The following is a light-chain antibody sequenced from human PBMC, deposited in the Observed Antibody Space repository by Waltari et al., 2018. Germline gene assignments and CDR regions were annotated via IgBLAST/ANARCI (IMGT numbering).Light chain of an antibody. CDR3: QTWGSGPWV. CDR2: INSDGSH. Sequence: QLVLTQSPSASASLGASVKLTCTLSSGHSSNAIAWHQQQPEKGPRFLMKINSDGSHTKGDGLPCRLPGYSSGAERYLTISSLQSEDEADYYCQTWGSGPWVFGGGTKLTVL. V-gene: IGLV4-69*01. J-gene: IGLJ3*02. CDR1: SGHSSNA.